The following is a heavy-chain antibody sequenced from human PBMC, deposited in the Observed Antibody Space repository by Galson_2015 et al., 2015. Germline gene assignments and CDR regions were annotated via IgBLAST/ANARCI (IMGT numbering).Heavy chain of an antibody. Sequence: SVKVSCKASGGTFSSYAISWVRQAPGQGLEWMGGIIPIFGTANYAQKFQGRVTITADESTSTAYMELSSLRSEDTAVYYCARDWYVSPYYYDSSGYSSTGGMDVWGQGTTVTVSS. V-gene: IGHV1-69*13. J-gene: IGHJ6*02. CDR3: ARDWYVSPYYYDSSGYSSTGGMDV. CDR2: IIPIFGTA. D-gene: IGHD3-22*01. CDR1: GGTFSSYA.